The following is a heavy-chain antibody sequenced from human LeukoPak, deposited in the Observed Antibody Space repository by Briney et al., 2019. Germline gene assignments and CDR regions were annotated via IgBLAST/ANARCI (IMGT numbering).Heavy chain of an antibody. Sequence: SETLSLTCTVSAGSVSNGDYYWSWLRQPPGKALEWIGFVYYTGTTYYTPSLEGRATISIDTSKNQFSVKLTSVTAADTAVYYCARVRFYSVPAAVSYYFDYWGQGTLVTVSS. V-gene: IGHV4-61*08. J-gene: IGHJ4*02. CDR3: ARVRFYSVPAAVSYYFDY. CDR2: VYYTGTT. D-gene: IGHD2-2*01. CDR1: AGSVSNGDYY.